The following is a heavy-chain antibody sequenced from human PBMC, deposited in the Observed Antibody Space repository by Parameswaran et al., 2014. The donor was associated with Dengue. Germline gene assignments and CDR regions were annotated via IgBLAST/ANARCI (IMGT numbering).Heavy chain of an antibody. V-gene: IGHV4-39*01. D-gene: IGHD1-1*01. CDR3: ARQLKNDLDY. J-gene: IGHJ4*02. Sequence: VRQAPGKGLEWIGSIFYSGSTYYNPSLKSRVTISVDTSKNQFSLKLTFVTAADTAVYYCARQLKNDLDYWGQGTLVTVSS. CDR2: IFYSGST.